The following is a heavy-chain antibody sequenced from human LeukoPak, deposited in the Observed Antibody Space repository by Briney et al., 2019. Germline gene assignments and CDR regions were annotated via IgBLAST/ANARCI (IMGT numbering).Heavy chain of an antibody. CDR1: GGTFSSYA. V-gene: IGHV1-69*04. CDR2: IIPILGIA. D-gene: IGHD3-3*01. CDR3: ARGGAVRFLEWGLDY. Sequence: ASVKVSCKASGGTFSSYAISWVRQAPGQGLEWMGRIIPILGIANYAQKFQGRVTITADKSTSTAYMELRSLRSDDTAVYYCARGGAVRFLEWGLDYWGQGTLVTVSS. J-gene: IGHJ4*02.